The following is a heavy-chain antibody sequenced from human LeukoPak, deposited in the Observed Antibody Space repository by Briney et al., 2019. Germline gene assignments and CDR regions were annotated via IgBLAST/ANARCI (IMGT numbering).Heavy chain of an antibody. CDR1: GGSISRSSYY. V-gene: IGHV4-39*01. D-gene: IGHD4-17*01. CDR3: ERHSATVTHYYYYYMDV. Sequence: SETLSLTCTVSGGSISRSSYYWGWIRQPPGKGLEWIGNIYYSGSTYYNPSLKSRVTMSVDTSKNHFSLKLSSVTAADTAVYYCERHSATVTHYYYYYMDVWGKGTTVTVSS. J-gene: IGHJ6*03. CDR2: IYYSGST.